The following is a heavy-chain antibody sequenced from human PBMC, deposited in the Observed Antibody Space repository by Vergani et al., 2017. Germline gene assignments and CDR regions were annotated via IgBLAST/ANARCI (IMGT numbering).Heavy chain of an antibody. CDR2: VDPEDGET. CDR1: GYTFSDYY. Sequence: EVQLVQSGAEVKKPGATVKISCKVSGYTFSDYYMHWVRQAPGKGPEWMGLVDPEDGETKYAEKFKGRVTINADTATDTAYMELSSLRSEDTAVYYCATGQQRMDVWGQGTTVTVSS. J-gene: IGHJ6*02. V-gene: IGHV1-69-2*01. CDR3: ATGQQRMDV. D-gene: IGHD6-13*01.